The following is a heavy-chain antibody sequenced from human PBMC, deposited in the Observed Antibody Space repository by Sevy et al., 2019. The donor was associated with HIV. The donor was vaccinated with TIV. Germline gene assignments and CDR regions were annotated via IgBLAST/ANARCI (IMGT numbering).Heavy chain of an antibody. CDR1: GFTFSSYE. CDR2: ISSSGSLI. V-gene: IGHV3-48*03. Sequence: GGSLRLSCAASGFTFSSYEMNWVRQTAGKGLEWVSSISSSGSLIHYAHSVRGRFTISRDNAKNSVYLQMNRLRAEDTGIDYCTRDLPPSATTVAHFDYWGQGTLVTVSS. J-gene: IGHJ4*02. D-gene: IGHD4-17*01. CDR3: TRDLPPSATTVAHFDY.